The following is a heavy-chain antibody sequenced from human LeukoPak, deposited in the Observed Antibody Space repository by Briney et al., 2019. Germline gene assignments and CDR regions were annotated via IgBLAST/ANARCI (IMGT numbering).Heavy chain of an antibody. V-gene: IGHV4-34*01. CDR2: INHSGST. CDR3: ARGQEYDFWSGFHVDY. CDR1: GGSFSGYY. J-gene: IGHJ4*02. Sequence: PSETLSLTCAVYGGSFSGYYWSWIRQSPGKGLEWIGEINHSGSTNYNPSLKSRVTISVDTSKNQFSLKLSSVTAADTAVYYCARGQEYDFWSGFHVDYWGQGTLVTVSS. D-gene: IGHD3-3*01.